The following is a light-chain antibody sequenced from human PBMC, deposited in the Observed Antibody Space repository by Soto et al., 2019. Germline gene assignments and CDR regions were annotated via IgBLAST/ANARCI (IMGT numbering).Light chain of an antibody. CDR3: QQYGSSPPYT. V-gene: IGKV3-20*01. CDR2: AAS. J-gene: IGKJ2*01. Sequence: EIVLTQSPDTLSLSPGERGTLSCRASQSVSSSYLAWYQQKAGQAPRLLIYAASSRATGIPDRFSGSRSGTDFTLTISRLEPEDFAVYYCQQYGSSPPYTFGQGTKLEIK. CDR1: QSVSSSY.